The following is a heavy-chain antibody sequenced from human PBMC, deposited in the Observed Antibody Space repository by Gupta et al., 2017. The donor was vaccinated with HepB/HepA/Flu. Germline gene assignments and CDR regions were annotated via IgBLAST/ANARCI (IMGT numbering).Heavy chain of an antibody. V-gene: IGHV4-39*01. CDR3: ARHVRGYSDYVYYYYYMDV. D-gene: IGHD5-12*01. CDR2: IYYSGSA. Sequence: QLQLQESGPGLVKSSETLSLTCTVSGGSISSKNYYWGWIRQPPGKGLEWIGTIYYSGSANYNPSLKSRVTISVDTSKNQFSLKLNFVTAADTAVYYCARHVRGYSDYVYYYYYMDVWGKGTTATVSS. CDR1: GGSISSKNYY. J-gene: IGHJ6*03.